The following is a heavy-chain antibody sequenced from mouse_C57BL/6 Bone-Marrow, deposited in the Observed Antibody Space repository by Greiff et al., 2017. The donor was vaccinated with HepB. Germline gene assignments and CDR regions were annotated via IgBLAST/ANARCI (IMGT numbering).Heavy chain of an antibody. J-gene: IGHJ2*01. D-gene: IGHD1-1*01. Sequence: VHLVESGPELVKPGASVKISCKASGYAFSSSWMNWVKQRPGKGLEWIGRIYPGDGDTNYNGKFKGKATLTADKSSSTAYMQLSSLTSEDSAVYFCAREGSSSHFDYWGQGTTLTVSS. CDR3: AREGSSSHFDY. CDR2: IYPGDGDT. V-gene: IGHV1-82*01. CDR1: GYAFSSSW.